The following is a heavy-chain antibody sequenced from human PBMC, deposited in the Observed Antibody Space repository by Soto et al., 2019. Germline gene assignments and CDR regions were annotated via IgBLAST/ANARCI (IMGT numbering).Heavy chain of an antibody. CDR3: ARIRDEDCSGGSCYYYFDY. CDR2: IFSNDEK. D-gene: IGHD2-15*01. V-gene: IGHV2-26*01. J-gene: IGHJ4*02. CDR1: GFSLSNARMG. Sequence: QVTLKESGPVPVKPTETLTLTCTVSGFSLSNARMGVSWIRQPPGKALEWLAHIFSNDEKSYSTSLKSRLTIAKDTSKSQVVLTMTNMDPVDTATYYCARIRDEDCSGGSCYYYFDYWGQGTLVTVSS.